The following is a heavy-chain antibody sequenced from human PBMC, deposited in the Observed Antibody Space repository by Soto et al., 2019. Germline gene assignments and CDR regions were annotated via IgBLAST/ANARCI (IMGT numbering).Heavy chain of an antibody. CDR2: ISGSGGST. CDR3: AKGTKTSIVVVPAASY. V-gene: IGHV3-23*01. Sequence: PGGSLRLSCAASGFTFSSYAMSWVRQAPGKGLEWVSAISGSGGSTYYADSVKGRFTISRDNSKNTLYLQMNSLRAEDTAVYYCAKGTKTSIVVVPAASYWGQGTLVTVSS. CDR1: GFTFSSYA. J-gene: IGHJ4*02. D-gene: IGHD2-2*01.